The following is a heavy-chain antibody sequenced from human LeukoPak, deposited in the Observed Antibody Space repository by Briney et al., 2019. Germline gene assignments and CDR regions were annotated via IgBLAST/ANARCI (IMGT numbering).Heavy chain of an antibody. CDR2: IYYSGST. CDR1: GGSISSFY. Sequence: SDTLSLTCTVSGGSISSFYWNCIRQPPGKGLEWIGYIYYSGSTNYNPSLKSRVTISVDTSKNQFSLKLSSVTAADTAVYYCAREEMATSYYFDSWGQGTLVTVSS. V-gene: IGHV4-59*01. D-gene: IGHD5-24*01. J-gene: IGHJ4*02. CDR3: AREEMATSYYFDS.